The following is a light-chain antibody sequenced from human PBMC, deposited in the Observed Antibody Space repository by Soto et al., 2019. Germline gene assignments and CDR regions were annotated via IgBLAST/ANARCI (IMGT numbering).Light chain of an antibody. V-gene: IGKV3-15*01. Sequence: EIVLTQSPATLSVSPGERASLSCRASETFSSNLAWYQQKLGQAPRLLIYGASTRATGIPARFSGSGSGTEFTLTISSLQSEDFAVYYCQQYNNWPRTFGQGTKVDIK. CDR3: QQYNNWPRT. J-gene: IGKJ1*01. CDR1: ETFSSN. CDR2: GAS.